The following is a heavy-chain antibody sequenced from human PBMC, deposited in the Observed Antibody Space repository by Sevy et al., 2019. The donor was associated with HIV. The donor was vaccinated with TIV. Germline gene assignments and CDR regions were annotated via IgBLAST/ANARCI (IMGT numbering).Heavy chain of an antibody. CDR2: ISDYNGNT. Sequence: ASVKVSCKASGYTFTSYGISWVRQDPGEGVEWMGWISDYNGNTNYAQKLQGRVTMTTDTSTSTAYMELRSLRSDDTAVYYCAKGLPSSMDVWGQGTTVTVSS. J-gene: IGHJ6*02. V-gene: IGHV1-18*01. CDR1: GYTFTSYG. CDR3: AKGLPSSMDV. D-gene: IGHD1-26*01.